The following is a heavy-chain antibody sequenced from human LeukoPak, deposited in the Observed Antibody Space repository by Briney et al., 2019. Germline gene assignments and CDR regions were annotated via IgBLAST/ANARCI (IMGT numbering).Heavy chain of an antibody. D-gene: IGHD4-17*01. J-gene: IGHJ5*02. CDR1: GXSISSYS. V-gene: IGHV4-59*08. CDR2: IYYSGSA. CDR3: ARGMTTGPDP. Sequence: SETLSLTCTVSGXSISSYSWSWIRQPPGKGPEWIGYIYYSGSASYNPSLKSRLTISVDTSKNQFSLNLSSVTAADTAVYYCARGMTTGPDPWGQGTLVTVSS.